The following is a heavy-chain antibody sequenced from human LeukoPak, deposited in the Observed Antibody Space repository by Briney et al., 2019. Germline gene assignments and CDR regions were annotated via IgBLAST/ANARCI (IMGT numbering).Heavy chain of an antibody. V-gene: IGHV3-9*01. J-gene: IGHJ4*02. CDR2: ISWNSGSI. CDR1: GFTFDDYA. D-gene: IGHD3-3*01. CDR3: AKPGRRSGYYFDY. Sequence: GGSLRLSCAASGFTFDDYAMHWVRQAPGKGLEWVSGISWNSGSIGYADSVKGRFTISRDNAKNSLYLQMNSLRAEDTALYYCAKPGRRSGYYFDYWGQGTLVTVSS.